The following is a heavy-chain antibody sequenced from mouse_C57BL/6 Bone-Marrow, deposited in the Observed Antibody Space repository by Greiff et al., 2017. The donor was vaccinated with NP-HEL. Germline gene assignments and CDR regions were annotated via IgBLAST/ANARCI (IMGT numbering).Heavy chain of an antibody. J-gene: IGHJ2*01. D-gene: IGHD1-1*01. CDR2: IHPNSGST. Sequence: VQLQQPGAELVKPGASVKLSCKASGYTFTSYWMHWVKQRPGHGLEWIGMIHPNSGSTNYNEKFKSKATLTVDKSSSTAYMQLSSLTSEDSAVYYCARGGYYGYYFDYWGQGTTLTVSS. V-gene: IGHV1-64*01. CDR1: GYTFTSYW. CDR3: ARGGYYGYYFDY.